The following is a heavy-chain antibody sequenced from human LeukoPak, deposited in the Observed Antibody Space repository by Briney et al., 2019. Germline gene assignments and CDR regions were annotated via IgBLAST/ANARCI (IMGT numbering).Heavy chain of an antibody. CDR2: ISGSGGST. D-gene: IGHD3-10*01. Sequence: GGSLRLSCAATGFTFRNAWMMWVRQAPGKGLEWVSAISGSGGSTYYADSVKGRFTISKDNSKNTLYLQMNSLRAEDTAVYYCAKGHYRGGYFDYWGQGTLVTVSS. V-gene: IGHV3-23*01. CDR3: AKGHYRGGYFDY. J-gene: IGHJ4*02. CDR1: GFTFRNAW.